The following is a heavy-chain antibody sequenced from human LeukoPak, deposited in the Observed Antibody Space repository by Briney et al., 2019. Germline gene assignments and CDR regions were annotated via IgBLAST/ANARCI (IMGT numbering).Heavy chain of an antibody. V-gene: IGHV3-48*01. Sequence: HAGGSLRLSCAASRFTFSSYSMNWVRQAPGKGLEWVSYISSSSSTIYYADSVKGRFTISRDNAKNSLYLQMNSLRAEDTAVYYCARVRDYSSSSGYFDYWGQGTLVTVSS. J-gene: IGHJ4*02. CDR3: ARVRDYSSSSGYFDY. CDR2: ISSSSSTI. CDR1: RFTFSSYS. D-gene: IGHD6-6*01.